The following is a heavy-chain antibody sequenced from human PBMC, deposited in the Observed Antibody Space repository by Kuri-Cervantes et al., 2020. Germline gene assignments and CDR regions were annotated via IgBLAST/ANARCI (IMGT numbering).Heavy chain of an antibody. CDR3: AVNYFGSGTNYQYFQH. CDR2: ISGSGGST. V-gene: IGHV3-23*01. D-gene: IGHD3-10*01. CDR1: GFTFSSYA. J-gene: IGHJ1*01. Sequence: GESLKISCAASGFTFSSYAMSWVRQAPGKGLEWVSAISGSGGSTYYADSVKGRFTISRDNSKNTLYLQMNSLRAEDTALYYCAVNYFGSGTNYQYFQHWGQGTLVTVSS.